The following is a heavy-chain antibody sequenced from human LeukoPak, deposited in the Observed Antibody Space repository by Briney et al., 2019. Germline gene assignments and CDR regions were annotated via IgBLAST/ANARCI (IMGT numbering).Heavy chain of an antibody. CDR3: ARDATVRGPYGGHHFYSYMDV. J-gene: IGHJ6*03. D-gene: IGHD3-10*01. CDR2: IIPIFDTA. V-gene: IGHV1-69*13. CDR1: GGTFSSYA. Sequence: GASVKVSCKTSGGTFSSYAISWVRQAPGQGLEWIGDIIPIFDTANHAQKFQGRVTITADESATTAYMELSSLRSEDTAVYYCARDATVRGPYGGHHFYSYMDVWGKGTTVTISS.